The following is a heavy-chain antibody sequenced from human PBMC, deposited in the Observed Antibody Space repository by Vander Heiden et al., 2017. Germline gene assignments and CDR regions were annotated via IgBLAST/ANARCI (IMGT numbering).Heavy chain of an antibody. CDR3: GRDQNYYDSSGVDY. CDR2: ISTYNANT. D-gene: IGHD3-22*01. Sequence: QVQLVQSGAEVKTPGASVKVSCKASGYMFSSYGISWVRQAPGPGLWWMGWISTYNANTNYAQRLQGRVTMTTDTSTSTAYMELRSLRSDDTAVYYCGRDQNYYDSSGVDYWGQGTLVTVSS. V-gene: IGHV1-18*01. J-gene: IGHJ4*02. CDR1: GYMFSSYG.